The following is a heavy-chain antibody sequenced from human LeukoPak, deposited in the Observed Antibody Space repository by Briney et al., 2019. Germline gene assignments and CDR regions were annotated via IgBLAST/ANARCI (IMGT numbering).Heavy chain of an antibody. Sequence: QSGGSLRLSCAASGFTFSSYSMNWVRQAPGKGLEWVSYISSSSSTIYYADSVKGRFTISRDNAKNSLYLQMDSLRAEDTAVYYCASRYDFWSGYYGFDYWGQGTLVTVSS. V-gene: IGHV3-48*01. J-gene: IGHJ4*02. CDR2: ISSSSSTI. CDR1: GFTFSSYS. CDR3: ASRYDFWSGYYGFDY. D-gene: IGHD3-3*01.